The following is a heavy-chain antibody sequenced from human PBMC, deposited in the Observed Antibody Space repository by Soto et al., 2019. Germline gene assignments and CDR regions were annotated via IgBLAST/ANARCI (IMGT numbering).Heavy chain of an antibody. CDR1: GGSFSGYY. Sequence: LTASETLSLTCAVYGGSFSGYYWSWIRQPPGKGLEWIGEINHSGSTNYNPSLKSRVTISVDTSKNQFSLKLSSVTAADTAVYYCARGGLGGRVVPSTPYYYMDVWGKGTTVTVSS. J-gene: IGHJ6*03. CDR3: ARGGLGGRVVPSTPYYYMDV. CDR2: INHSGST. D-gene: IGHD2-2*01. V-gene: IGHV4-34*01.